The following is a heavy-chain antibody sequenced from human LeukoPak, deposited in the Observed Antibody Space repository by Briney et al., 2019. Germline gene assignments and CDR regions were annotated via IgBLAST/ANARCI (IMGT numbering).Heavy chain of an antibody. CDR3: AKDLAYSSTSLDY. CDR2: IWYDGSNK. Sequence: GGSLRLSCAASGFTFSSYGMHWVRQAPGKGLEWVAVIWYDGSNKYYADSVKGRFTISRDNSKNTLYLQMNSLRAEDTAVYYCAKDLAYSSTSLDYWGQGTLVTVSS. V-gene: IGHV3-33*06. D-gene: IGHD2-2*01. J-gene: IGHJ4*02. CDR1: GFTFSSYG.